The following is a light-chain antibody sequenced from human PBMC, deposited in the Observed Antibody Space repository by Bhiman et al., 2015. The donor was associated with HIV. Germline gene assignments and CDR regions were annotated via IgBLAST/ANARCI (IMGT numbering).Light chain of an antibody. J-gene: IGLJ2*01. V-gene: IGLV1-36*01. CDR3: SAWDDSLNGVV. CDR1: SSNIGKNP. Sequence: QSVLTQPPSVSEVPRQRVTISCSGSSSNIGKNPVNWFQQVPGKAPKLLIYYDDLLSSGVSDRFSASKAGTSASLAISGLQSEDEADCSAWDDSLNGVVFGGGTKVTVL. CDR2: YDD.